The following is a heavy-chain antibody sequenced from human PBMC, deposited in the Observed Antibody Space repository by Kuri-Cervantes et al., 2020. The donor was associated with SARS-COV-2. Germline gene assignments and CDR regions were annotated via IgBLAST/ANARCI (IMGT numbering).Heavy chain of an antibody. CDR3: ARQSRGATATVTTDYYYYGMAV. CDR1: GYSFTSYW. Sequence: KVSCKGSGYSFTSYWIGWVRQMPGKGLEWMGIIYPGDSDTRYSPSFQGQVTISADKSISTAYLQWSSLKASDTAMYYCARQSRGATATVTTDYYYYGMAVWGQGTTVTVSS. D-gene: IGHD4-17*01. J-gene: IGHJ6*02. CDR2: IYPGDSDT. V-gene: IGHV5-51*01.